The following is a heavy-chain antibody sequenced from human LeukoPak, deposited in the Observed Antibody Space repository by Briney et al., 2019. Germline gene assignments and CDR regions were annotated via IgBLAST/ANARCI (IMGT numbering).Heavy chain of an antibody. CDR1: GFTFSSYS. CDR3: ARIPGGYYYGMDV. D-gene: IGHD3-16*01. J-gene: IGHJ6*02. V-gene: IGHV3-48*02. CDR2: VSSRSSNI. Sequence: GGSLRLSCAASGFTFSSYSMNWVRQAPGKGLEWVSYVSSRSSNIYYADSLKGRFTISRDNAKNSLYLQMNNLRDEDTAVYYCARIPGGYYYGMDVWGQGTTVTVSS.